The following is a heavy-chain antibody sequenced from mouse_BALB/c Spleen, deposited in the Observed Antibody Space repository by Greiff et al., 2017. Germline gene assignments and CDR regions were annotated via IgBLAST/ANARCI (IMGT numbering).Heavy chain of an antibody. D-gene: IGHD2-1*01. Sequence: VQLQQSGAELMKPGASVKISCKATGYTFSSYWIEWVKQRPGHGLEWIGEILPGSGSTNYNEKFKGKATFTADTSSNTAYMQLSSLTSEDSAVYYCARNYGNFHWYFDVWGAGTTVTVSS. CDR3: ARNYGNFHWYFDV. CDR2: ILPGSGST. V-gene: IGHV1-9*01. CDR1: GYTFSSYW. J-gene: IGHJ1*01.